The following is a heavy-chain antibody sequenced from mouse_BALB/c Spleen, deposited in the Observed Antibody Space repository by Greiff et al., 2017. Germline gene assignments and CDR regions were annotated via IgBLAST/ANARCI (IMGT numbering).Heavy chain of an antibody. CDR1: GYTFSSYW. D-gene: IGHD2-2*01. Sequence: QVHVKQSGAELMKPGASVKISCKATGYTFSSYWIEWVKQRPGHGLEWIGEILPGSGSTNYNEKFKGKATFTADTSSNTAYMQLSSLTSEDSAVYYCARTSYGYDDPFDYWGQGTTLTVSS. V-gene: IGHV1-9*01. CDR2: ILPGSGST. CDR3: ARTSYGYDDPFDY. J-gene: IGHJ2*01.